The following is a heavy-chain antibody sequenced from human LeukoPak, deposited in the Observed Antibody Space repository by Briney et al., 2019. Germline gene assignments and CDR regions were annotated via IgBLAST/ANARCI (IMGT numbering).Heavy chain of an antibody. V-gene: IGHV1-8*01. J-gene: IGHJ4*02. CDR3: AREDYYDSSGYNDY. Sequence: ASVKVSCKASGYTFTSYDINWVRQAPGQGLEWMGWMNPNSGNTGYAQKFQGRVTMTRNTSISTAYMELSSLRSEDTAVYYCAREDYYDSSGYNDYWGQGTLVTVSS. CDR1: GYTFTSYD. D-gene: IGHD3-22*01. CDR2: MNPNSGNT.